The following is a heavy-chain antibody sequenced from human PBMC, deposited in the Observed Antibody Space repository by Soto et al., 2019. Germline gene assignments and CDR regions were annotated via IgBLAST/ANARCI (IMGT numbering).Heavy chain of an antibody. CDR1: DFSSLGYG. D-gene: IGHD2-8*01. Sequence: QVQLVQSGAEVKKPGASVKVSFKASDFSSLGYGVSWVRQAPGEGLEWMGCISGPNGNTNYALKFQGRVTMTTDTSTSTGYMELRSLRFDDTAVYYCSRDRYATTNGYHLGADYLGQGTPVTVSS. V-gene: IGHV1-18*01. CDR3: SRDRYATTNGYHLGADY. CDR2: ISGPNGNT. J-gene: IGHJ4*02.